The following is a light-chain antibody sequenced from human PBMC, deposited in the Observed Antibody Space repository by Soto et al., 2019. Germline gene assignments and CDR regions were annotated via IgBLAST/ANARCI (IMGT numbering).Light chain of an antibody. J-gene: IGKJ4*01. CDR3: QQYNNWPPLT. CDR1: QSVSSN. V-gene: IGKV3-15*01. CDR2: GAS. Sequence: EIVMTQSPATLSVSPGGRATLSCRASQSVSSNLAWYQQRPGQAPRLLIYGASTRATGIPARFSGSGSGTEFTLTISSLQSEDCAVYYGQQYNNWPPLTFGGGTKVEIK.